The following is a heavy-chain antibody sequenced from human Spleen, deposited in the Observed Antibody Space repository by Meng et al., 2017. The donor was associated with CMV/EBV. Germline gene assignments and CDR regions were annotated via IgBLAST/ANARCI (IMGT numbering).Heavy chain of an antibody. J-gene: IGHJ4*02. V-gene: IGHV4-34*01. D-gene: IGHD1-26*01. Sequence: QGQPQQWGAGLLKPSETLSLTCAVYGGSFSGYYWSWIRQPPGKGLEWIGEINHSGSTNYNPSLKSRVTISVDTSKNQFSLKLSSVTAADTAVYYCAIYRYSGSYDYFDYWGQGTLVTVSS. CDR2: INHSGST. CDR3: AIYRYSGSYDYFDY. CDR1: GGSFSGYY.